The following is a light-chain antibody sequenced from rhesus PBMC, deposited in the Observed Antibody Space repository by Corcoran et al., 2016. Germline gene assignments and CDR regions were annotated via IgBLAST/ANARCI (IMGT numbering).Light chain of an antibody. CDR2: WAS. Sequence: DIVMTQSPDSLAVSLGERVTINCKSSQSLLYSSNNKNYLAWYPQKPGQAPKLLIYWASTRESGVPNGFSGVGAWKDFTLTISGLQAEDVAVYYCQQYYSSPWTFGQGTKVEIK. CDR1: QSLLYSSNNKNY. J-gene: IGKJ1*01. CDR3: QQYYSSPWT. V-gene: IGKV4-1*01.